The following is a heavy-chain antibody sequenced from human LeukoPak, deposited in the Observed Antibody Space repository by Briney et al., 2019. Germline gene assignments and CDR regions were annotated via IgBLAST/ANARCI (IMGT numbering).Heavy chain of an antibody. CDR2: IWYDGSNK. V-gene: IGHV3-33*08. CDR1: GFTFSSYG. D-gene: IGHD5-18*01. CDR3: ARERGWIQLWLNYYYGMDV. Sequence: LTGGSLRLSCAASGFTFSSYGMHRVRQAPGKGLEWVAVIWYDGSNKYYADSVKGRFTISRDNSKNTLYLQMNSLRAEDTAVYYCARERGWIQLWLNYYYGMDVWGQGTTVTVSS. J-gene: IGHJ6*02.